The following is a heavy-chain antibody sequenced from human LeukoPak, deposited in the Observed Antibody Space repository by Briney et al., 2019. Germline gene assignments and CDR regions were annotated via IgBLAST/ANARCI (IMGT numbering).Heavy chain of an antibody. V-gene: IGHV3-11*04. CDR1: GFSFSDYY. Sequence: GGSLRLSCAASGFSFSDYYMSWIRQAPGKGLEWVSYISTSGSTIYYADSVKGRFTISRDNAKNSLYLQMNSLRAEDTAVYYCAREGVVVAATREYWFDPWGQGTLVTVSS. CDR2: ISTSGSTI. CDR3: AREGVVVAATREYWFDP. J-gene: IGHJ5*02. D-gene: IGHD2-15*01.